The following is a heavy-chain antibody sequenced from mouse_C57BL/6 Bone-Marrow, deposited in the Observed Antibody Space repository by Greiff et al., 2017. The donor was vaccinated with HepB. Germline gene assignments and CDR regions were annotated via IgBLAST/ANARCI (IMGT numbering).Heavy chain of an antibody. J-gene: IGHJ2*01. V-gene: IGHV1-69*01. CDR1: GYTFTSYW. Sequence: QVQLKQPGAELVMPGASVKLSCKASGYTFTSYWMHWVKQRPGQGLEWIGEIDPSDSYTNYNQKFKGKSTLTVDKSSSTAYMQLSSLTSEDSAVYFCASRSGYLYYFDYWGQGTTLTVSS. CDR2: IDPSDSYT. D-gene: IGHD3-2*02. CDR3: ASRSGYLYYFDY.